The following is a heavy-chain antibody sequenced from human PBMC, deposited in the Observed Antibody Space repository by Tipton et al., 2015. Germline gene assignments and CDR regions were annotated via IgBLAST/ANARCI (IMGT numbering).Heavy chain of an antibody. V-gene: IGHV3-23*01. Sequence: SLRLSCAASGFTFSSYAMSWVRQAPGKGLEWVSAISGSGGSTYYADSVKGRFTISRDNSKNTLYLQMNSLRAEDTAVYYCARAKETYYYDSSGYLAYWGQGTLVTVSS. CDR3: ARAKETYYYDSSGYLAY. CDR1: GFTFSSYA. J-gene: IGHJ4*02. D-gene: IGHD3-22*01. CDR2: ISGSGGST.